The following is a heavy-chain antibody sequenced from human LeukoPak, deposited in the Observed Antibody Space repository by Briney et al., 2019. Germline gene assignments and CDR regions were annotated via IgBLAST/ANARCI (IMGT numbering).Heavy chain of an antibody. CDR1: GGSISSSSSDYY. D-gene: IGHD1/OR15-1a*01. V-gene: IGHV4-39*01. CDR2: ISYSGST. Sequence: SETLSLTCTVSGGSISSSSSDYYWGWVRQPPGKGLEWIGSISYSGSTYYNPSLKSRVTISADTSNNQFSLKLTSVTAADTAVFYCARRRHNNHYDYWGQGSLVTVSS. J-gene: IGHJ4*02. CDR3: ARRRHNNHYDY.